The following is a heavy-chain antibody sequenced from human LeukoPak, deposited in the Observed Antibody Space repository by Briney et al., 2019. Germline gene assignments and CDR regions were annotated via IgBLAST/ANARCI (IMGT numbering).Heavy chain of an antibody. J-gene: IGHJ4*02. V-gene: IGHV3-7*01. CDR3: ARVQWELRGVGSYFEY. CDR2: IKQDGSEK. Sequence: PGGSLRLSCVVSGFTCSNYWMSWVRQAPGKGLEWVANIKQDGSEKYYVDSVKGRFTMSRDNAKNSLYLQMNSLRAEDTAVYYCARVQWELRGVGSYFEYWGQGALVTVSS. D-gene: IGHD1-26*01. CDR1: GFTCSNYW.